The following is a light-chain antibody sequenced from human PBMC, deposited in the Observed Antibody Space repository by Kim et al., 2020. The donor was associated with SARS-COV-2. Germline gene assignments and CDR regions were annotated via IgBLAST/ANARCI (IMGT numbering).Light chain of an antibody. Sequence: VTIACTGSSSNNGAGNAVHKYQQHPGTAPKLLIYSNTNRPSGVPDRFSGSKSGASASLAITGLQAEEEADYYCQSYDRSPSASRVFGGGTQLTVL. CDR3: QSYDRSPSASRV. CDR2: SNT. V-gene: IGLV1-40*03. J-gene: IGLJ2*01. CDR1: SSNNGAGNA.